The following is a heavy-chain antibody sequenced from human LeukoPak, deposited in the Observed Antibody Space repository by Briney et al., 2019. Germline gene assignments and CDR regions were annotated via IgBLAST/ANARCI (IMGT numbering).Heavy chain of an antibody. Sequence: GGSLRLSCAASRFTFSSYGMNWVRQAPGKGLEWVSSISSSSSYIYYADSVKGRFTISRDNAKNSLYLQMNSLRAEDTAVYYCARDDQTIFGVVNGHRARDAFDIWGQGTMVTVSS. CDR3: ARDDQTIFGVVNGHRARDAFDI. V-gene: IGHV3-21*01. CDR1: RFTFSSYG. D-gene: IGHD3-3*01. J-gene: IGHJ3*02. CDR2: ISSSSSYI.